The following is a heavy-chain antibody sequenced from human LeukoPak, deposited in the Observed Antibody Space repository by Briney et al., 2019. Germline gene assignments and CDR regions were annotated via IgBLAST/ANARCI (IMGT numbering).Heavy chain of an antibody. CDR3: ARDGAGLLWFGELLDY. Sequence: PGGSLRLSCAASGFTFSDYYMSWIRQATGKVLEWVSYNSSSSSYTNYADSLKGRFTISRDNAKNSLYLQMNSLRAEDTAVYYCARDGAGLLWFGELLDYWGQGTLVTVSS. CDR1: GFTFSDYY. CDR2: NSSSSSYT. J-gene: IGHJ4*02. V-gene: IGHV3-11*06. D-gene: IGHD3-10*01.